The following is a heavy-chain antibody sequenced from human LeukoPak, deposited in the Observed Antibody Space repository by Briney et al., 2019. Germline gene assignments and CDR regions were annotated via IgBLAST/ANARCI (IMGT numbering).Heavy chain of an antibody. D-gene: IGHD3-10*01. CDR1: GGSISSYY. J-gene: IGHJ3*02. CDR2: IYTSGST. Sequence: SETLSLTRTVSGGSISSYYWSWIRQPAGKGLEWIGRIYTSGSTNYNPSLKSRVTMSVDTSKNQFSLKLSSVTAADTAVYYCARTPTIWFGELGDAFDIWGQGTMVTVSS. V-gene: IGHV4-4*07. CDR3: ARTPTIWFGELGDAFDI.